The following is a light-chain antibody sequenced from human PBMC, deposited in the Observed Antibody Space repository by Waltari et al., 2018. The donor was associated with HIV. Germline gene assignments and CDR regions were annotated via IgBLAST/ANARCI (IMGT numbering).Light chain of an antibody. V-gene: IGLV2-14*03. CDR2: DVS. Sequence: QSALTQPASVSGSPGQSITISCTGTSSYVGGYNSVAWYHQHPGKAPKLIIYDVSNRPSGVPYRFSGSKSGNTTSLTISGLQAEDEADYYCKSKTSSSTPCVFGTGTKVTVL. J-gene: IGLJ1*01. CDR1: SSYVGGYNS. CDR3: KSKTSSSTPCV.